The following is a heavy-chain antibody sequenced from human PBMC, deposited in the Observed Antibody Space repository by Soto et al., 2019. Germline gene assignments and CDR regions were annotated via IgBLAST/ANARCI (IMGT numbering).Heavy chain of an antibody. D-gene: IGHD2-15*01. Sequence: EVQLVESGGGLVQPGGSLRLSCAASGFSVSGNYINWVRQAPGKGLEWVSVIYLHGSTFYSDSDRGRFTISRDSSKNTVCLEMDTLRAEDTAVYYCARFACSGGGCYPDWYFDLWGRGTLVTFSS. CDR2: IYLHGST. CDR1: GFSVSGNY. J-gene: IGHJ2*01. V-gene: IGHV3-53*01. CDR3: ARFACSGGGCYPDWYFDL.